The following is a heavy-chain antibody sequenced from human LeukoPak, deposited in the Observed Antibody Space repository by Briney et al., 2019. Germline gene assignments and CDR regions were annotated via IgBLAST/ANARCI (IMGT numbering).Heavy chain of an antibody. Sequence: PSETLSLTCTVSGGSISSGGYYWSWIRQPPGKGLEWIGYIYYSGSTNYNPSLKSRVTISVDTSKNQFSLKLSSVTAADTAVYYCARGTATHVFDYWGQGTLVTVSS. CDR1: GGSISSGGYY. V-gene: IGHV4-61*08. J-gene: IGHJ4*02. CDR2: IYYSGST. CDR3: ARGTATHVFDY.